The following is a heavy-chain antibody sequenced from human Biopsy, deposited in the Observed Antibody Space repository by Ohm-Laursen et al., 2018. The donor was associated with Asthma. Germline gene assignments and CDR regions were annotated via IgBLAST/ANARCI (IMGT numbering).Heavy chain of an antibody. CDR1: GFTFTDYW. D-gene: IGHD6-19*01. CDR2: INVEGTTT. CDR3: AREGVAGTHIED. V-gene: IGHV3-74*01. J-gene: IGHJ4*02. Sequence: SLRLSCSASGFTFTDYWMHWVRQAPGEGLVWVSRINVEGTTTNYADSVKGRFTISRDNSKNTLSLQMNSLTAEDTAVYYCAREGVAGTHIEDWGQGTLVTVSS.